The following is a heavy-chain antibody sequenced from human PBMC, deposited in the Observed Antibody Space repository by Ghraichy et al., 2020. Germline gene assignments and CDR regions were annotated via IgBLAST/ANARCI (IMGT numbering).Heavy chain of an antibody. Sequence: SQTLSLTCTVSGGSISSSSYYWGWIRQPPGKGLEWIGSISYTGSTYYNPSLKSRVTISVDTSKNQFSLKLSSVTAADTAVYYCARPRTYYYYMDVWVKGTTVTVSS. CDR2: ISYTGST. V-gene: IGHV4-39*01. D-gene: IGHD6-6*01. CDR3: ARPRTYYYYMDV. CDR1: GGSISSSSYY. J-gene: IGHJ6*03.